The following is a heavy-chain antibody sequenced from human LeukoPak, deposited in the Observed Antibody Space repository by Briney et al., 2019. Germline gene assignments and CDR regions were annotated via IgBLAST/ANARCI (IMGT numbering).Heavy chain of an antibody. CDR2: MYHTGST. CDR3: ARGVYGSGSYYKGDAFDI. J-gene: IGHJ3*02. D-gene: IGHD3-10*01. Sequence: SETLSLTCTVSGYSMSSGYYWGWIRQPPERGLEWIGSMYHTGSTYYNPSLKSRVTISVDTSKNQFSLKLSSVTAADTAVYYCARGVYGSGSYYKGDAFDIWGQGTMVTVSS. CDR1: GYSMSSGYY. V-gene: IGHV4-38-2*02.